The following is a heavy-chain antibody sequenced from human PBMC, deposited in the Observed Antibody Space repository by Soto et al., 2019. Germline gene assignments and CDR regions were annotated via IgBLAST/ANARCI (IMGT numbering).Heavy chain of an antibody. CDR1: GYTFISYA. Sequence: ASVKVSCKASGYTFISYAMNWVRQAPGQRLEWMGWINAGNGNTKYSQKFQGRVTITRDTSASTGYMELSSLRSEDTAVYYCARDPGQRYGYNWGQGTLVTVSS. J-gene: IGHJ4*02. V-gene: IGHV1-3*01. CDR3: ARDPGQRYGYN. CDR2: INAGNGNT. D-gene: IGHD5-18*01.